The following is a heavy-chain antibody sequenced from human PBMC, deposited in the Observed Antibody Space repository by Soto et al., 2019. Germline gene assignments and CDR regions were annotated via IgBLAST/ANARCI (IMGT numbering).Heavy chain of an antibody. D-gene: IGHD6-19*01. J-gene: IGHJ4*02. Sequence: LGESLKISCKGSGYSFTSYWIGWVRQMPGKGLEWMGIIYPGDSDTRYSPSFQGQVTISADKSISTAYLRWSSLKASDTAMYYCARSGGWYENHIDYWGQGTLVTVSS. CDR2: IYPGDSDT. V-gene: IGHV5-51*01. CDR3: ARSGGWYENHIDY. CDR1: GYSFTSYW.